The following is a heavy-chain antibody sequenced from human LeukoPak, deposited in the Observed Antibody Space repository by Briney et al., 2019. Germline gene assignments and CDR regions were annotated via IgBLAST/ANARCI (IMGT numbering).Heavy chain of an antibody. CDR2: IYYSGST. CDR1: GGSISSYY. CDR3: ARWYSSSWGAFDI. V-gene: IGHV4-59*08. J-gene: IGHJ3*02. Sequence: SETLSLTCTVSGGSISSYYWSWIRQPPGKGLEWIGYIYYSGSTNYNPSLKSRVTISVDTSKNQFSLKLSSVIAADTAVYYCARWYSSSWGAFDIWGQGTMVTVSS. D-gene: IGHD6-13*01.